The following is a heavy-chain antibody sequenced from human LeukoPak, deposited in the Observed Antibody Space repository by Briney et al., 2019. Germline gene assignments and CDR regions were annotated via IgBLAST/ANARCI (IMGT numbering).Heavy chain of an antibody. D-gene: IGHD4-23*01. J-gene: IGHJ5*02. V-gene: IGHV4-59*01. CDR3: AREFYGGNSAGYNWFDP. CDR2: IYYSGST. Sequence: SETLSLTCTVSGGSISSYYWSWIRQPPGKGLEWIGYIYYSGSTNYNPSLTSRVTISVDTSKNQFSLKLSSVTAADTAVYYCAREFYGGNSAGYNWFDPWGQGTLVTVSS. CDR1: GGSISSYY.